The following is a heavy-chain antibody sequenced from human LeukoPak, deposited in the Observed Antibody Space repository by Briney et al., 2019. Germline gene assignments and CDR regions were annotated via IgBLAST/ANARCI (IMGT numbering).Heavy chain of an antibody. CDR2: FDPEDGET. J-gene: IGHJ4*02. CDR1: GYTLTELS. D-gene: IGHD1-26*01. V-gene: IGHV1-24*01. Sequence: ASVKVSCKVSGYTLTELSMHWVRQAPGKGLEWMGGFDPEDGETIYAQKLQGRVTMTTDTSTSTAYMELRSLRSDDTAVYYCARDVGGSYSAYWGQGTLVTVSS. CDR3: ARDVGGSYSAY.